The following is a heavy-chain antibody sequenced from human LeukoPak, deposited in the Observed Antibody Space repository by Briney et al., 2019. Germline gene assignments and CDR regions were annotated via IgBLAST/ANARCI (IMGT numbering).Heavy chain of an antibody. V-gene: IGHV4-34*01. CDR1: GGSITGYY. D-gene: IGHD3/OR15-3a*01. CDR2: IHYTGAT. CDR3: ATGNHWPGHCFAF. J-gene: IGHJ4*02. Sequence: SETLSLTCAVYGGSITGYYWSWIRQPPGRGLEWVGEIHYTGATSYNPSLKSRATISRDTSKNQFSLRLSSLTATDTAVFYCATGNHWPGHCFAFWGQGALVTVYS.